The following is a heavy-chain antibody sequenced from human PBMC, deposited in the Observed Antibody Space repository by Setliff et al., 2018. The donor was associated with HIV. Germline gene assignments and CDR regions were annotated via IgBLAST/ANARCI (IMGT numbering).Heavy chain of an antibody. CDR2: FWSNGYSK. J-gene: IGHJ5*01. D-gene: IGHD6-6*01. CDR3: ARDPRTDSSYAWFDS. CDR1: GFTFSYYG. Sequence: GGSLRLSCAASGFTFSYYGIHWVRQAPGKGLEWVAVFWSNGYSKYYADSVKGRFTISRDNSQNTVYLQMDSVSAEDTAMYYCARDPRTDSSYAWFDSWGQGTLVTVSS. V-gene: IGHV3-33*01.